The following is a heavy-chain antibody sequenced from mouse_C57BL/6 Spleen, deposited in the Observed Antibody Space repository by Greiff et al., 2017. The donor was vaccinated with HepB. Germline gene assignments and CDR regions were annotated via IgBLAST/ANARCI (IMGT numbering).Heavy chain of an antibody. CDR2: INPNNGGT. Sequence: EVQLQQSGPELVKPGASVKISCKASGYTFTDYYMNWVKQSHGKSLEWIGDINPNNGGTSYNQKFKGKATLTVDKSSSTAYMELRSLTSEDSAVYYCARIYYDYDFRVMDYWGQGTSVTVSS. J-gene: IGHJ4*01. D-gene: IGHD2-4*01. V-gene: IGHV1-26*01. CDR1: GYTFTDYY. CDR3: ARIYYDYDFRVMDY.